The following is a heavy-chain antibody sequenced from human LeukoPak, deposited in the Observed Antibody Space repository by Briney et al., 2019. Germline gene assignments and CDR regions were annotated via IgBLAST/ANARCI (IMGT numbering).Heavy chain of an antibody. V-gene: IGHV3-66*01. CDR1: GFTFSTYG. D-gene: IGHD2-2*01. Sequence: GGSLRLSCAASGFTFSTYGMSWVRQAPGKGLEWVSLIYSGGSTYYADSVKGRFTISRDNSKNTLYLQMNSLRAEDTAVYYCARTNQLLCFDYWGRGTLVTVSS. CDR3: ARTNQLLCFDY. CDR2: IYSGGST. J-gene: IGHJ4*02.